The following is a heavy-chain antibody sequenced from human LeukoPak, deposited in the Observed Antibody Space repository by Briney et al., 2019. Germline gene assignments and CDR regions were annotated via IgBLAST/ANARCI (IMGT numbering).Heavy chain of an antibody. V-gene: IGHV1-8*01. Sequence: ASVKVSCKASGYTFTSYDINRVRQATGQGLEWMGWMNPNSGNTGYAQKFQGRVTMTRNTSISTAYMGLSSLRSEDTAVYYCARVRVLGFLEWYRMDVWGQGTTVTVSS. CDR2: MNPNSGNT. D-gene: IGHD3-3*01. CDR3: ARVRVLGFLEWYRMDV. J-gene: IGHJ6*02. CDR1: GYTFTSYD.